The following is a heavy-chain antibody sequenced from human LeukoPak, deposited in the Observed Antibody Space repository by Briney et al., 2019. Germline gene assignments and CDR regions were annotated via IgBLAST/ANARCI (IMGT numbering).Heavy chain of an antibody. CDR3: AAELHENSSGWYLLW. J-gene: IGHJ4*02. D-gene: IGHD6-19*01. CDR2: INAGNGNT. V-gene: IGHV1-3*01. CDR1: GYTFTSYA. Sequence: GASVKLSCTASGYTFTSYAMHWVRQAPGHRLEWMGWINAGNGNTKYSQTFQGRVTITRDTSASTAYMELSSLRSEDTAVYYCAAELHENSSGWYLLWWGKGTLVTVSS.